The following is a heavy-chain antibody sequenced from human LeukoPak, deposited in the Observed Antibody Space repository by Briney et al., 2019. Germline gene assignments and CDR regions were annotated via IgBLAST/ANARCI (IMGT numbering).Heavy chain of an antibody. D-gene: IGHD6-6*01. J-gene: IGHJ5*02. CDR3: ARAAPHSSSPPYNWFDP. Sequence: SETLSLTCTVSGGSISSYYWSWIRQPPGKGLEWIGYIYYSGSTNYNPSLKSRVTISVDTSKNQFSLKLSSVTAADTAVYYCARAAPHSSSPPYNWFDPWGQGTLVTVSS. V-gene: IGHV4-59*01. CDR1: GGSISSYY. CDR2: IYYSGST.